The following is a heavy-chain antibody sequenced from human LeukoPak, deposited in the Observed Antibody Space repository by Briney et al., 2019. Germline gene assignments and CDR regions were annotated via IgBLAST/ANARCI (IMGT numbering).Heavy chain of an antibody. D-gene: IGHD3-22*01. CDR2: ISAYNGNT. V-gene: IGHV1-18*01. CDR3: ARATYYYDSSGCYHPGYFDY. Sequence: GASVKVSCKASGYTFTSYGTSWVRQAPGQGLEWMGWISAYNGNTNYAQKLQGRVTMTTDTSTSTAYMELRSLRSDDTAVYYCARATYYYDSSGCYHPGYFDYWGQGTLVTVSS. CDR1: GYTFTSYG. J-gene: IGHJ4*02.